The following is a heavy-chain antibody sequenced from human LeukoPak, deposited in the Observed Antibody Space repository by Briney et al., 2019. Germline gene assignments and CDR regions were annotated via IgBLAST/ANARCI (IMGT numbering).Heavy chain of an antibody. CDR2: ISSSSSTI. D-gene: IGHD3-9*01. CDR1: GFTFSSYS. Sequence: GGSLRLSCAASGFTFSSYSMNWVRQAPGKGLEGVSYISSSSSTIYYADSVKGRFTISRDNAKNSLYLQMNSLRAEDTAVYYCAREVNDILTGQHYYYYYYMDVWGKGTTVTVSS. CDR3: AREVNDILTGQHYYYYYYMDV. J-gene: IGHJ6*03. V-gene: IGHV3-48*04.